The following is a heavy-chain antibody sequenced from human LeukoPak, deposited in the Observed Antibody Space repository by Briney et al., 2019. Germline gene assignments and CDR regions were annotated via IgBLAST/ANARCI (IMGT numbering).Heavy chain of an antibody. CDR3: ARYQAVATHNWFDP. J-gene: IGHJ5*02. CDR2: IYTGGST. D-gene: IGHD6-19*01. CDR1: GGSISSYY. Sequence: SETLSLTCTVSGGSISSYYWSWIRQPAGKGLEWIGRIYTGGSTNYNPSLKSRVTVSVDTSKNQFSLKLSSVTAADTAVYYCARYQAVATHNWFDPWGQGTLVTVSS. V-gene: IGHV4-4*07.